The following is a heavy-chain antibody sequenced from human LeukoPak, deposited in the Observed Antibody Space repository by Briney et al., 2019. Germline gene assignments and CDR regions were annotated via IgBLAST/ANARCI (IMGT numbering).Heavy chain of an antibody. V-gene: IGHV5-51*01. CDR1: GYSFTSYW. CDR3: ARQPYSAVTSHFDY. J-gene: IGHJ4*02. D-gene: IGHD4-17*01. CDR2: IYPGDSDT. Sequence: GESLKISCKGSGYSFTSYWFAWVRQMPGKGLEWMGIIYPGDSDTRYSPSFQGQVTISADKSISTAYLQWSSLKASDTAMYYCARQPYSAVTSHFDYWGQGTLVTVSS.